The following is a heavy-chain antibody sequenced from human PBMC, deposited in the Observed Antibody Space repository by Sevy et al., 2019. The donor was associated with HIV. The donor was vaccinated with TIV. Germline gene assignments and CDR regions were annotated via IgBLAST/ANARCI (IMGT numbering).Heavy chain of an antibody. V-gene: IGHV3-7*01. J-gene: IGHJ3*02. CDR3: ASKGTSRPNDAFAT. D-gene: IGHD1-1*01. CDR2: IKQDGSEK. Sequence: GGSLRLSCAASGFSFSWYWMSWVRQTPEKGLEWVANIKQDGSEKNYVDSVKGRFTISRDNAKNSLYLQMNSLRAEDTAVYYCASKGTSRPNDAFATWGQGTMVTVSS. CDR1: GFSFSWYW.